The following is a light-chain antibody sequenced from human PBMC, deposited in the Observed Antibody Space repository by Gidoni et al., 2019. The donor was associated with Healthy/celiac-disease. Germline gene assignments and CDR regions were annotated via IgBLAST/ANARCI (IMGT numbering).Light chain of an antibody. CDR2: DFS. J-gene: IGLJ3*02. CDR1: ISDVGGYNY. Sequence: QSALTQPASVSGSPGQSITISCTGTISDVGGYNYFSWYQQHPGKAPKLIIYDFSNRPSGVSNRFSGSKSGNTASLTISGLQAEDEADYYCSSYTSSSTRVFGGGTKLTVL. V-gene: IGLV2-14*01. CDR3: SSYTSSSTRV.